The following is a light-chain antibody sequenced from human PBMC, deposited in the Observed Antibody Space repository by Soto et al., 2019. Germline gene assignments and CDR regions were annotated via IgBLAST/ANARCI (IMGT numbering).Light chain of an antibody. J-gene: IGLJ2*01. CDR3: HSYASSLGGSV. CDR2: GNS. V-gene: IGLV1-40*01. Sequence: QSVLTQPPSVSGAPGQRVTISCTGSSSNIGAGYDVHWYQQLPGTAPKLLIYGNSNRPSGVPDPFSGSKSGTSASLAITVLQAEDEADYYCHSYASSLGGSVFGGGTKLTVL. CDR1: SSNIGAGYD.